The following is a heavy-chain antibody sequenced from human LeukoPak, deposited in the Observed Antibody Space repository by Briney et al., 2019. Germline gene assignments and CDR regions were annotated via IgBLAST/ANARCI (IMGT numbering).Heavy chain of an antibody. CDR3: AKDKGHTVATIMGVGDY. Sequence: GASVKVSCKASGYTFTGYYMHWVRQAPGQGLEWMGWINPNSGGTNYAQKFQGRVTMTRDTSISTAYMELSRLRSEDTAVYYCAKDKGHTVATIMGVGDYWGQGTLVTVSS. CDR1: GYTFTGYY. CDR2: INPNSGGT. D-gene: IGHD5-12*01. J-gene: IGHJ4*02. V-gene: IGHV1-2*02.